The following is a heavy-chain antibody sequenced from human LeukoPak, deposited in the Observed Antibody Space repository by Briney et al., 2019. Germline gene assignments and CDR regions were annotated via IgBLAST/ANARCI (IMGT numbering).Heavy chain of an antibody. Sequence: QPGGSLRLSCAASGFTFSSYEMNWVRQAPGKGLEWVSYISSSGGTIYYADSVEGRFTISRDNAKNSLYLQMNSLRAEDTAVYYCARDLQWTDAFDIWGQGTMVTVSS. J-gene: IGHJ3*02. CDR1: GFTFSSYE. CDR2: ISSSGGTI. V-gene: IGHV3-48*03. D-gene: IGHD6-19*01. CDR3: ARDLQWTDAFDI.